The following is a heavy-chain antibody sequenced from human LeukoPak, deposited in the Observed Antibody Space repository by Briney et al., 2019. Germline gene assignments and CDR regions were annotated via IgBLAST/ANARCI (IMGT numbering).Heavy chain of an antibody. CDR2: IKQDGSEK. D-gene: IGHD3-9*01. CDR3: AKGPRLVIISAFDY. V-gene: IGHV3-7*03. Sequence: GGSLRLSCAASGFTFSSYWMSWVRQAPGKGLEWVANIKQDGSEKYYVDSVKGRFTISRDNSKNTLYLQMNSLRAEDTAVYYCAKGPRLVIISAFDYWGQGTLVTVSS. CDR1: GFTFSSYW. J-gene: IGHJ4*02.